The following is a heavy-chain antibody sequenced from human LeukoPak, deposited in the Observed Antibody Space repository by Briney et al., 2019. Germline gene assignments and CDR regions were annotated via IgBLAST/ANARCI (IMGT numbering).Heavy chain of an antibody. V-gene: IGHV4-34*01. D-gene: IGHD3-22*01. Sequence: PSETLSLTCAVYGGSFSGYYWSWIRQPPGKGLEWIGEINHSGSTNYNPSLKSRVTISVDTSKNQFSLKLSSVTAADTAVYYCARVGSSGYYYVARDYYYGMDVWGQGTTVTVSS. CDR1: GGSFSGYY. CDR2: INHSGST. J-gene: IGHJ6*02. CDR3: ARVGSSGYYYVARDYYYGMDV.